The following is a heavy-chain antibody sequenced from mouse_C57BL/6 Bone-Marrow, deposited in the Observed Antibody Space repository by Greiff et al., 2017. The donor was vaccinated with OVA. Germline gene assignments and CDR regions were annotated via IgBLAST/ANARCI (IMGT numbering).Heavy chain of an antibody. CDR2: IYPRSGNT. CDR1: GYTFTSYG. CDR3: ARGHLSCPGYAMDN. V-gene: IGHV1-81*01. Sequence: QVQLQQSGAELARPGASVKLSCKASGYTFTSYGISWVKQRTGQGLEWIGEIYPRSGNTYYNEKFKGKATLTADKSSSTAYMELRSLTSEDSAVYFCARGHLSCPGYAMDNWGQGTSVTVSS. J-gene: IGHJ4*01. D-gene: IGHD3-3*01.